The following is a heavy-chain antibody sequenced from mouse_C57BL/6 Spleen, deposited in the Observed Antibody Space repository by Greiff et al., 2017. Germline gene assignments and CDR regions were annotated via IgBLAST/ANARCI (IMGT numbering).Heavy chain of an antibody. J-gene: IGHJ4*01. CDR2: ISGGGGNT. D-gene: IGHD1-1*01. CDR1: GFTFSSYT. CDR3: SRRGDVSRRYYSMDY. V-gene: IGHV5-9*04. Sequence: EVKLVESGGGLVKPGGSLKLSCAASGFTFSSYTMSWVRQTPEQRLEWVATISGGGGNTYYPDSVKGRFTISRDNAKNTLYLQMSSLRSEDTAVYYWSRRGDVSRRYYSMDYWGQGTSVTVSS.